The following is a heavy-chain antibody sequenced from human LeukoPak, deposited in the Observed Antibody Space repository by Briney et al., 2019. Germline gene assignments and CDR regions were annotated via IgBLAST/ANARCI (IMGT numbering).Heavy chain of an antibody. V-gene: IGHV3-30*19. D-gene: IGHD1-26*01. J-gene: IGHJ1*01. CDR1: GFTFSSYG. CDR3: ARPNIGSAEYFQH. CDR2: ISYDGSNK. Sequence: GGSLRLSCAASGFTFSSYGMHWVRQAPGKGLEWVAVISYDGSNKYYADSVKGRFTISRDNSKNTLYLQMNSLRAEDTAVYYCARPNIGSAEYFQHWGQGTLVTVSS.